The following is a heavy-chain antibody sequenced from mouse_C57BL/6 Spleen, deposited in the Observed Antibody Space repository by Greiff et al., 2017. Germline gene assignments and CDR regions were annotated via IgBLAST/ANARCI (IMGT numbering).Heavy chain of an antibody. D-gene: IGHD1-1*01. CDR3: ARYYCGEGDFDV. Sequence: VQLQQSGPELVKPGASVKISCKASGYAFSSSWMNWVKQRPGKGLEWIGRIYPGDGDTNYNGKFKGKATLTADKSSSTAYMQLSSLTSEDSAVYFCARYYCGEGDFDVWGKGTTVTVSS. CDR1: GYAFSSSW. CDR2: IYPGDGDT. V-gene: IGHV1-82*01. J-gene: IGHJ1*03.